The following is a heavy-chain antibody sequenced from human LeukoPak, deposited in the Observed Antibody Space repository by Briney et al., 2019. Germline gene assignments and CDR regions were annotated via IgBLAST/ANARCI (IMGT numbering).Heavy chain of an antibody. V-gene: IGHV1-8*01. Sequence: ASVKVSCKASGYTFTSYDINWVRQATGQGLEWMGWMSPNSGNTGHAQKFQGRVTMTRNTAISTAYMELSSLRSEDTAVYYCVRTPPNWGADYWGQGTLVTVSS. J-gene: IGHJ4*02. D-gene: IGHD7-27*01. CDR1: GYTFTSYD. CDR3: VRTPPNWGADY. CDR2: MSPNSGNT.